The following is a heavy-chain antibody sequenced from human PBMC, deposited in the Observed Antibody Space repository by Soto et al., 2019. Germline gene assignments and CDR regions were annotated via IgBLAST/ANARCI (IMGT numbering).Heavy chain of an antibody. D-gene: IGHD5-12*01. CDR2: ISGSGSTI. V-gene: IGHV3-48*02. CDR3: ARKGAVGDGYNGFDF. Sequence: LRLSCEASGFTFNSFSMNWVRQAPGKGLEWVSYISGSGSTIYYADSVKGRFTISRDNAKHSLTLQLNSLTDEDTAVYYCARKGAVGDGYNGFDFWGQGTLVTVSS. J-gene: IGHJ4*02. CDR1: GFTFNSFS.